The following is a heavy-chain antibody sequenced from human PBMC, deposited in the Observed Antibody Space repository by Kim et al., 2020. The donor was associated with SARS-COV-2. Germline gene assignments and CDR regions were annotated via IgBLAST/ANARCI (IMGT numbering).Heavy chain of an antibody. CDR2: IYPGDSDT. D-gene: IGHD3-22*01. V-gene: IGHV5-51*01. J-gene: IGHJ6*02. CDR3: ARNYYDSSGYYDNYYYYGMDV. CDR1: GYSFTSYW. Sequence: GESLQISCKGSGYSFTSYWIGWVRQMPGKGLEWMGIIYPGDSDTRYSPSFQGQVTISADKSISTAYLQWSSLKASDTAMYYCARNYYDSSGYYDNYYYYGMDVWVQGTTVTVSS.